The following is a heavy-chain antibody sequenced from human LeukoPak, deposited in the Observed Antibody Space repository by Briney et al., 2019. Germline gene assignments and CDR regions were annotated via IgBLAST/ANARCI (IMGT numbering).Heavy chain of an antibody. V-gene: IGHV3-30*04. CDR3: ARVADHYDSSGYPYDAFDI. CDR1: GITFSSYA. J-gene: IGHJ3*02. D-gene: IGHD3-22*01. CDR2: ISYDGSNK. Sequence: GGSLRLSCAASGITFSSYAMHWVRQAPGKGLEWVALISYDGSNKYFADSVRGRFTISRDNSMDTLYLQMNSLRAEDTAVYYCARVADHYDSSGYPYDAFDIWGQGTMVTVSS.